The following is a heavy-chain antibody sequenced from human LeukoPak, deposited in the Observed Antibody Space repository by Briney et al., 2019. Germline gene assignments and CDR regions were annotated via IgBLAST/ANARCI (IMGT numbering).Heavy chain of an antibody. Sequence: GGSLRLSCAASGFTFDDYAMHWVWQAPGKGLEWVSSISWNSGTIVYADSVKGRFTISRDNAKNSLYLQMKSLRSDDTAVYYCARGVTGRYCSSTSCHWRAWFDPWGQGTLVTVSS. CDR2: ISWNSGTI. CDR1: GFTFDDYA. CDR3: ARGVTGRYCSSTSCHWRAWFDP. D-gene: IGHD2-2*01. J-gene: IGHJ5*02. V-gene: IGHV3-9*01.